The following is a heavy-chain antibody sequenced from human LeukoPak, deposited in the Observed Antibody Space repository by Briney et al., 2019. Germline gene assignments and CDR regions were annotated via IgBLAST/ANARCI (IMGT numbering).Heavy chain of an antibody. V-gene: IGHV3-74*01. D-gene: IGHD4-17*01. CDR3: ARESATVTTAEYFDY. CDR1: GFTFSSYW. J-gene: IGHJ4*02. Sequence: GGSLRLSCAASGFTFSSYWMHWVRQAPGKGLVWVSRINTDGSSTTYADSVKGRFTISRDNAKNTLYLQMNRLRAEDTAVYYCARESATVTTAEYFDYWGQGTLVTVSS. CDR2: INTDGSST.